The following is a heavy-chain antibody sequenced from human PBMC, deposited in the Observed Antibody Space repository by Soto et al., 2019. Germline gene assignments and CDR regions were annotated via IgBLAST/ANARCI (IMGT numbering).Heavy chain of an antibody. J-gene: IGHJ5*02. CDR3: ARARIVATIGVWFDP. V-gene: IGHV3-33*01. CDR2: IWYDGSNK. D-gene: IGHD5-12*01. Sequence: QVQLVESGGGVVQPGRSLRLSCAASGFTFSSYGMHWVRQAPGKGLEWVAVIWYDGSNKYYADSVKGRFTISRDNSKNTLYLQMNSLRAEDTAVYYCARARIVATIGVWFDPWGQGTLVTVSS. CDR1: GFTFSSYG.